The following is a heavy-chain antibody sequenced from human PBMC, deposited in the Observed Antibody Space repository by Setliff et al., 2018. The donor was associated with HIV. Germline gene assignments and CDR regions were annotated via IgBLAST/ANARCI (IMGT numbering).Heavy chain of an antibody. Sequence: PSETLSLTCTVSGGSISSGGYYWSWIRQPAGKGLEWIGRIHTSGNTNYNPSLKSRVTISVDTSKNQFSLKLSSVTAADTAVYYCAREGGLDYYDSSGHYSYWGQGTLVT. CDR2: IHTSGNT. J-gene: IGHJ4*02. D-gene: IGHD3-22*01. CDR3: AREGGLDYYDSSGHYSY. CDR1: GGSISSGGYY. V-gene: IGHV4-61*02.